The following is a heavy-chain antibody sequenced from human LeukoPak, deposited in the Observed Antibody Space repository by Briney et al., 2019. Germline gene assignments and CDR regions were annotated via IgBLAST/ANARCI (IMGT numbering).Heavy chain of an antibody. CDR3: RFYTSGSDY. CDR2: IYADGAT. CDR1: GFTVSQNY. Sequence: QSGGSLRLSCAASGFTVSQNYMSWVRQAPGRRLEWVSLIYADGATHYADSVKGRFTISRDNSKNTLYLQMNSLRVEDTAVYYCRFYTSGSDYWGQGTLVTVSS. J-gene: IGHJ4*02. D-gene: IGHD3-22*01. V-gene: IGHV3-53*01.